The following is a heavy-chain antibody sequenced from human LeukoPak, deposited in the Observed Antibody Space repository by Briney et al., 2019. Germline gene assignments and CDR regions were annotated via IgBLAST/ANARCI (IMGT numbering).Heavy chain of an antibody. CDR3: ARVDTATAFDY. CDR2: ISSSSSYI. J-gene: IGHJ4*02. CDR1: GFTFSSYG. D-gene: IGHD5-18*01. Sequence: PGGSLRLSCAASGFTFSSYGMHWVRQAPGKGLEWVSSISSSSSYIYYADSVKGRFTISRDNTKNSLYLQMNSLRAEDTAVYYCARVDTATAFDYWGQGTLVTVSS. V-gene: IGHV3-21*01.